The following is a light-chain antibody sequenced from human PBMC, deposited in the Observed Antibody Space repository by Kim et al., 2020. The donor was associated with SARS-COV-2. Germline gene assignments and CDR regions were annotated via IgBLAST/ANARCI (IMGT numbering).Light chain of an antibody. J-gene: IGKJ1*01. V-gene: IGKV1-5*01. CDR1: QSISSR. CDR2: DAS. Sequence: GDRVTITCRASQSISSRLAWYKEKTGLAAKLLVYDASSLETGVPSRFSGSGPGTEFTLTISSLQPDDLTAYYCQQYNDARTFGPGTKV. CDR3: QQYNDART.